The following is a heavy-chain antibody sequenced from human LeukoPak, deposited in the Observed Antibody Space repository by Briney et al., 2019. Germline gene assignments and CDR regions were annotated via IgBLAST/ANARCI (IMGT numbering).Heavy chain of an antibody. V-gene: IGHV3-7*01. D-gene: IGHD2-21*02. CDR1: GFTFSSYW. J-gene: IGHJ4*02. CDR3: ARFGDYYSFDY. Sequence: GGSLRLSCAASGFTFSSYWMNWVRQAPGKGLEWVATIKQDGSDKYYVDSVKGRFTISRDNAKNTLYLQMNSLRAEDTAVYYCARFGDYYSFDYWGQGTLVTVSS. CDR2: IKQDGSDK.